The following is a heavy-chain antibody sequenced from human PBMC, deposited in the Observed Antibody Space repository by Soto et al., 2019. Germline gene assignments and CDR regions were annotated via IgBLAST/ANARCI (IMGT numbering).Heavy chain of an antibody. CDR1: GFTFSNYL. CDR2: INIDGSGT. J-gene: IGHJ6*02. CDR3: ARDSYAPHV. D-gene: IGHD4-17*01. Sequence: PGGSLRRSCPASGFTFSNYLMHGVRQAPGKGLVWVSRINIDGSGTTYADSVKGRFTISRDNAKNTVFLEMKNLRAEDTAVYYCARDSYAPHVWGQGTTVTVSS. V-gene: IGHV3-74*03.